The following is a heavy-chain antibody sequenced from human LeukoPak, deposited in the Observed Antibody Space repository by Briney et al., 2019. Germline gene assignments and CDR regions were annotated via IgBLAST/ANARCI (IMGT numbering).Heavy chain of an antibody. J-gene: IGHJ4*02. Sequence: GGSLRLSCAASGFTFSSYEMNWVRQAPGKGLEWVSYISSSGSTIYYADSVKGRFTISRDNAKNSLYLQMNSLRAEDTAVYYCARGTSSSGWYGITRWGQGTLVTVSS. V-gene: IGHV3-48*03. CDR2: ISSSGSTI. CDR1: GFTFSSYE. CDR3: ARGTSSSGWYGITR. D-gene: IGHD6-19*01.